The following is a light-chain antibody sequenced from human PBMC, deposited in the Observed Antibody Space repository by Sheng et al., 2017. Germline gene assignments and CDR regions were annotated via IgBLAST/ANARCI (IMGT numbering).Light chain of an antibody. CDR2: GAS. V-gene: IGKV3-15*01. CDR1: QSVRSN. Sequence: VMTQSPATLSFIPGERATLSCRASQSVRSNLAWYQLKRGQAPRLLIYGASTRASGLPARFSGSGSGTDFTLTISSLQFEDSAVYYCHQYDSWPQSFGLGDQGWRS. CDR3: HQYDSWPQS. J-gene: IGKJ2*03.